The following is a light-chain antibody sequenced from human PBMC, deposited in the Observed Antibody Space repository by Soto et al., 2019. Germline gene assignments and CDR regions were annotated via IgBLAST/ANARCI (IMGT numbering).Light chain of an antibody. CDR3: SSYTNSRGRL. V-gene: IGLV2-14*01. CDR1: SSDVGGYNY. J-gene: IGLJ3*02. Sequence: QSALTQPASVSGSPGQSITIPCTGTSSDVGGYNYVSWYQQHPGKAPNLMIYEVSNRPSGVSNRFSGSKSGNTASLTISVLQAEAESDYYFSSYTNSRGRLFGGGTKLTVL. CDR2: EVS.